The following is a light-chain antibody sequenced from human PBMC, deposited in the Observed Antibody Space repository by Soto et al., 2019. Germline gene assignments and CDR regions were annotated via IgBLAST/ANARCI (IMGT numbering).Light chain of an antibody. CDR3: QKCKVAPFT. Sequence: DIEITQSPSSLSAFVGDRVIITCRASQDIGNFVAWYQQKPGKVPKLLIYAASTLQSGVPSRFSGSGSGTDFTLTISSLQPEDVATYYCQKCKVAPFTFGGGTKVDIK. CDR2: AAS. V-gene: IGKV1-27*01. CDR1: QDIGNF. J-gene: IGKJ4*01.